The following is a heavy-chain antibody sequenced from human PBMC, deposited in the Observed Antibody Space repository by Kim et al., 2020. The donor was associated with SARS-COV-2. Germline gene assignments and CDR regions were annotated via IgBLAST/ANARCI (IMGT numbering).Heavy chain of an antibody. D-gene: IGHD4-17*01. CDR2: INHSGST. CDR1: GGSFSGYY. V-gene: IGHV4-34*01. Sequence: SETLSLTCAVYGGSFSGYYWSWIRQPPGKGLEWIGEINHSGSTNYNPSLKSRVTISVDTSKNQFSLKLSSVTAADTAVYYCAHKTLHYAGYGYWGQGTLVTVSS. CDR3: AHKTLHYAGYGY. J-gene: IGHJ4*02.